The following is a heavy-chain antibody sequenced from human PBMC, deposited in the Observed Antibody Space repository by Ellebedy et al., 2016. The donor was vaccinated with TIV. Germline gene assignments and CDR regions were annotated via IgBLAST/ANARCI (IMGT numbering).Heavy chain of an antibody. Sequence: PGGSLRLSCVDSGFAFSNYAMSWVRQAPGKGLEWLSAISTSSDAIYYKDSVRGRFTISRDNSKNTVYLQLNWLRTEETPVYFCSGWRSGTHSKLDYWGQGTLVTVSS. J-gene: IGHJ4*02. CDR2: ISTSSDAI. CDR3: SGWRSGTHSKLDY. CDR1: GFAFSNYA. D-gene: IGHD3-3*01. V-gene: IGHV3-23*01.